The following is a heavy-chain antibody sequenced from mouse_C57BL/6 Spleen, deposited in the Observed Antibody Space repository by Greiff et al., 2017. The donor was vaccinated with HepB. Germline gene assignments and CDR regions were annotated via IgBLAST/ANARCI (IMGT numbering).Heavy chain of an antibody. J-gene: IGHJ2*01. CDR1: GFTFSNYW. V-gene: IGHV6-3*01. D-gene: IGHD3-1*01. CDR2: IRLKSDNYAT. Sequence: EVKVEESGGGLVQPGGSMKLSCVASGFTFSNYWMNWVRQSPEKGLEWVAQIRLKSDNYATHYAESVKGRFTISRDDSKSSVYLQMNNLRAEDTGIYYCGLYSFDYWGQGTTLTVSS. CDR3: GLYSFDY.